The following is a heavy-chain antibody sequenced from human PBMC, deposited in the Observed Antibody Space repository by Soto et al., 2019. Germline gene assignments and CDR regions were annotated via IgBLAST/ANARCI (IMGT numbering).Heavy chain of an antibody. CDR3: ARGLFLAPYYYYMDV. CDR2: MNPNSGNT. J-gene: IGHJ6*03. V-gene: IGHV1-8*01. D-gene: IGHD5-12*01. Sequence: ASVKVSCKASGYTFTSYDINWVRQATGQGLEWMGWMNPNSGNTGYAQKFQGRVTMTRNTSISTAYMELSSLRSEDTAVCYCARGLFLAPYYYYMDVWGKGTTVTVSS. CDR1: GYTFTSYD.